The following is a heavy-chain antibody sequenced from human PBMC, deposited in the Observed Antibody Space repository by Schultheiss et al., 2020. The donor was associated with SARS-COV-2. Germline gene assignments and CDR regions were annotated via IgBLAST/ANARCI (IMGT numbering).Heavy chain of an antibody. CDR2: ISSSSSYI. J-gene: IGHJ5*02. CDR1: GFTFSSYS. D-gene: IGHD1-26*01. V-gene: IGHV3-21*01. CDR3: ARVRDGWESGSYVA. Sequence: GESLKISCAASGFTFSSYSMNWVRQAPGKGLEWVSSISSSSSYIYYADSVKGRFTISRDNAKNSLYLQMNSLRAEDTAVYYCARVRDGWESGSYVAWGQGTLVTVSS.